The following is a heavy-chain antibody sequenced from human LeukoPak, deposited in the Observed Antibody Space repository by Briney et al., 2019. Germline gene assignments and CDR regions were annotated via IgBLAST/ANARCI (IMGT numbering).Heavy chain of an antibody. CDR3: ARITRYRNFDY. CDR2: IYYSGST. Sequence: SETLSLTCTVSGGSISSHYWSWIRQPPGKGLEWIGYIYYSGSTNYNPSLKSRVTISVDTSKNQFSLKLSSVTAADTAVYYCARITRYRNFDYWGQGTLVTVSS. J-gene: IGHJ4*02. D-gene: IGHD1-1*01. CDR1: GGSISSHY. V-gene: IGHV4-59*11.